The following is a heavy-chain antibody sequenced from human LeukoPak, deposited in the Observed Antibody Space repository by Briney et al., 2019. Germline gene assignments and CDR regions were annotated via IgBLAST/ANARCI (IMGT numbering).Heavy chain of an antibody. CDR3: ARADRQIHTYYYDSNLPGGGP. CDR2: ISSSSSYI. D-gene: IGHD3-22*01. CDR1: GFTFNNYP. J-gene: IGHJ5*02. Sequence: GGSLRLSCAASGFTFNNYPMTWVRQPPGKGLEWVSSISSSSSYIYYADSVKGRFTISRDNAKNSLYLQMNSLRAEDTAVYYCARADRQIHTYYYDSNLPGGGPWGQGTLVTVSS. V-gene: IGHV3-21*01.